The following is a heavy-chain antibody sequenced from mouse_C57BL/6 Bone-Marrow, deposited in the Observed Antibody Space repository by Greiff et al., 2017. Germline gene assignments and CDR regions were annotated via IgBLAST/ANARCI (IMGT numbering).Heavy chain of an antibody. CDR3: GRADYGKGYYAMDY. CDR2: IHPNSGST. D-gene: IGHD2-1*01. Sequence: VQLQQPGAELVKPGASVKLSCKASGYTFTSYWMHWVKQRPGQGLEWIGMIHPNSGSTNYNEKFKSKATLTVDKSSSTAYMQLSSLTSEDSAVDYCGRADYGKGYYAMDYWGQGTSVTVSS. CDR1: GYTFTSYW. V-gene: IGHV1-64*01. J-gene: IGHJ4*01.